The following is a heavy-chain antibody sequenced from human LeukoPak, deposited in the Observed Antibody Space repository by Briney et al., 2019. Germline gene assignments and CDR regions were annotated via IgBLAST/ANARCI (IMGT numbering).Heavy chain of an antibody. V-gene: IGHV1-18*01. J-gene: IGHJ6*03. CDR2: ISAYNGNT. Sequence: ASVKVSCKASGYTFTSYGISWVRQAPGQGLEWMGWISAYNGNTNYAQKLQGRVTMTTDTSTSTAYMELRSLRSDDTAVYYCARAGAGGIELRYFDWLPRSNYYYYYMDVWGKGTTVTVSS. CDR3: ARAGAGGIELRYFDWLPRSNYYYYYMDV. CDR1: GYTFTSYG. D-gene: IGHD3-9*01.